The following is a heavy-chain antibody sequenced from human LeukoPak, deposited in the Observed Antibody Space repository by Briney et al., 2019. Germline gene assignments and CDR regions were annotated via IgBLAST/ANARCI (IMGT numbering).Heavy chain of an antibody. J-gene: IGHJ4*02. CDR3: ATAPPNYYDSSGYYAR. CDR2: FDPEDGET. CDR1: GYTLTELS. V-gene: IGHV1-24*01. D-gene: IGHD3-22*01. Sequence: GASVKVSCKVSGYTLTELSMHWVRQAPGKGLEWMGGFDPEDGETIYAQKFQGRVTMTEDTSTDTAYMELSSLRSEDTAVYYCATAPPNYYDSSGYYARWGQGTPVTVSS.